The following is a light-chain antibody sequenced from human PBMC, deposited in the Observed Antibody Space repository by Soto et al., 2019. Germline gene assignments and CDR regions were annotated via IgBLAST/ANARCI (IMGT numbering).Light chain of an antibody. CDR2: GAS. CDR1: QRVSKN. V-gene: IGKV3D-15*01. Sequence: DIEISQSLYSLPVPLSERATLSCSSSQRVSKNYLAWYQQKPGQAPRLLIYGASNRATGIPARFSGSGSGTEFTLTINTLQPEDFAVYYSQQYDQWPSYTVGQGT. J-gene: IGKJ2*01. CDR3: QQYDQWPSYT.